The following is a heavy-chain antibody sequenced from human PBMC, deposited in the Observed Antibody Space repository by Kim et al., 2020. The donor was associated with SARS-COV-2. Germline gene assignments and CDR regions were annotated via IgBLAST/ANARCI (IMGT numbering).Heavy chain of an antibody. CDR3: ARVRGRIAVAGTLVDHYYYYGMDV. CDR1: GGSISSYY. CDR2: IYYSGST. V-gene: IGHV4-59*01. J-gene: IGHJ6*02. Sequence: SETLSLTCTVSGGSISSYYWSWIRQPPGKGLEWIGYIYYSGSTNYNPSLKSRVTISVDTSKNQFSLKLSSVTAADTAVYYCARVRGRIAVAGTLVDHYYYYGMDVWGQGTTVTVSS. D-gene: IGHD6-19*01.